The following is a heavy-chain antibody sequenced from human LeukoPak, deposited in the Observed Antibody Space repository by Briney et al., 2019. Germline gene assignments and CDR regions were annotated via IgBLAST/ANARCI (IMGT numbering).Heavy chain of an antibody. CDR3: ARDFCSSTSCLSPFDY. D-gene: IGHD2-2*01. J-gene: IGHJ4*02. Sequence: PGRSLRLSCAASGFTFSNYAMHWVRQAPGKGLEWVAVISYDGSNKYSADSVKGRFTISRDNSKNTLYLQMNSLRAEDAAVYYCARDFCSSTSCLSPFDYWGQGTLVTASS. CDR1: GFTFSNYA. CDR2: ISYDGSNK. V-gene: IGHV3-30-3*01.